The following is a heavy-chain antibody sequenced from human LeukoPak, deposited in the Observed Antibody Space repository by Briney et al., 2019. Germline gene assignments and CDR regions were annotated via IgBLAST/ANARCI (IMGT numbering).Heavy chain of an antibody. Sequence: GGSLRLSCAASGFTFSNYNFYWVRQAPGKGLEWVSSISSTSSYIYYADSMKGRFTISRDNAKNSLYLQMNSLRAEDTAVYYCARYPRYCSGGSCYYYYGMDVWGQGTTVTVSS. V-gene: IGHV3-21*01. D-gene: IGHD2-15*01. CDR2: ISSTSSYI. CDR3: ARYPRYCSGGSCYYYYGMDV. J-gene: IGHJ6*02. CDR1: GFTFSNYN.